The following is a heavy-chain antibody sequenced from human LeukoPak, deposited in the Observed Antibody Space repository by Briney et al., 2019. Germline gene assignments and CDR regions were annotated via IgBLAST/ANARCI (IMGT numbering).Heavy chain of an antibody. Sequence: PSETLSLTCTVSGGSISSYYWSWIRQPPGKGLEWIGYIYNSGSTNYNPYLKSRVSLSVDTSKNQFSLKVTSVTAADTAVYYCARGGVGATTLDYWGQGTLVTVSS. V-gene: IGHV4-59*01. CDR1: GGSISSYY. CDR2: IYNSGST. CDR3: ARGGVGATTLDY. J-gene: IGHJ4*02. D-gene: IGHD1-26*01.